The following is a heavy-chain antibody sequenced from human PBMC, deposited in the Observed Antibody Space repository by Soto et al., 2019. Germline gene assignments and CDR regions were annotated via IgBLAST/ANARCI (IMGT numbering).Heavy chain of an antibody. V-gene: IGHV3-48*02. J-gene: IGHJ4*02. CDR2: INPGSVTR. Sequence: VRSLRLSCAASGLTYSTYNFNWFRQAPGKWLAWISFINPGSVTRHYADSVKGRFTISRDNAKNSLSLQMNSLTDADTAVYYCVRWWTGNSYGYFYWGQGTLVTVSS. D-gene: IGHD5-18*01. CDR3: VRWWTGNSYGYFY. CDR1: GLTYSTYN.